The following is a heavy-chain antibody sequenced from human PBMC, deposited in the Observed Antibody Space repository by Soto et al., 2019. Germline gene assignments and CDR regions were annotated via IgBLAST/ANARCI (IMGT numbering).Heavy chain of an antibody. CDR3: ATQDFRGTTGTT. D-gene: IGHD1-1*01. J-gene: IGHJ4*02. V-gene: IGHV3-23*01. CDR2: ISGSGGNI. CDR1: GFTFSRYA. Sequence: GGSLRLSCAASGFTFSRYAMGWVRQAPGKGLEWVSVISGSGGNIHYADSVKGRFTISRDNSKDTLYLQMNSLRVEDTAVYNCATQDFRGTTGTTWGQGTLVTVSS.